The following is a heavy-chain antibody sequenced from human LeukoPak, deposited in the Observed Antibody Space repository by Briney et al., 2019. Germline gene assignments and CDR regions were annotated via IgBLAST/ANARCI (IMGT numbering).Heavy chain of an antibody. Sequence: SVKVSCKASGVTFTNYPMNWVRQTPGQGLEWMGRFISMFGTPNYAQKFQDRVTMTADKSTNTLYLELRNLRSEDTAMYYCVRGRQYFFDDWGQGTLVTVSS. V-gene: IGHV1-69*06. CDR2: FISMFGTP. D-gene: IGHD3-10*01. CDR1: GVTFTNYP. J-gene: IGHJ4*02. CDR3: VRGRQYFFDD.